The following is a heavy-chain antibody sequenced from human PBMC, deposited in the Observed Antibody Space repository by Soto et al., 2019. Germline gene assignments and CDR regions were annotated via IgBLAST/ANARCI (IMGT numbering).Heavy chain of an antibody. J-gene: IGHJ3*02. CDR3: ARGDYYVDTAMADAFDS. D-gene: IGHD5-18*01. CDR1: GGTFSSYA. V-gene: IGHV1-69*01. Sequence: QVQLVQSGAEVKKPGSSVKVSCKASGGTFSSYAISWVRQAPGQGLEWMGGIIPSFGTANYAQKIQGRVTITADESTSRAYKELSSLRSEDTAVYYCARGDYYVDTAMADAFDSWGQGTMVTVSS. CDR2: IIPSFGTA.